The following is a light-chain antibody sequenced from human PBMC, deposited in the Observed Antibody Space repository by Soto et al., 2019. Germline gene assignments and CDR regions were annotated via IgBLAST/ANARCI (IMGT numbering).Light chain of an antibody. CDR1: SSDIGDYNY. CDR2: DVS. Sequence: QSVLTQPASVSGSPGQSITISCTGTSSDIGDYNYVSWYQQHPGKAPKFVIYDVSNRPSGVSNRFSGSKSGNTASLTISGLQAEDEADYYCSSYTSTSTVVFGGGTKLTVL. V-gene: IGLV2-14*01. J-gene: IGLJ2*01. CDR3: SSYTSTSTVV.